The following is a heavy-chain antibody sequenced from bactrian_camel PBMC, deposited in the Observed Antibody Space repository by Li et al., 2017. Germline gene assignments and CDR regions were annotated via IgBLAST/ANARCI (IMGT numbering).Heavy chain of an antibody. CDR1: ISTFNSAC. Sequence: QVQLVESGGGSVQAGGSLTLSCVASISTFNSACMGWFRQAPGKAREGVGAIDSDGSTSYTDSVKGRFNISKDNAENTLYLQMTNLKPEDTAMYYCAADFFNLQLARHYSNWGRGTQVTVS. CDR3: AADFFNLQLARHYSN. J-gene: IGHJ4*01. CDR2: IDSDGST. V-gene: IGHV3S26*01. D-gene: IGHD4*01.